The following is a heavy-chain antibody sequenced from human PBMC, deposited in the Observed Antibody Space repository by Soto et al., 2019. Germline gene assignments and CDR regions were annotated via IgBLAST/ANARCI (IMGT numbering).Heavy chain of an antibody. CDR1: GFTFSSYS. J-gene: IGHJ4*02. D-gene: IGHD3-22*01. V-gene: IGHV3-21*01. CDR3: AREDYYDSSGRSCY. CDR2: ISSSSYI. Sequence: PGGSLRLSCAPSGFTFSSYSMNWVRQAPGKGVEWVSSISSSSYIYYADSVKGRFTISRDNAKNSLYLQMNSLRAEDKAVYYCAREDYYDSSGRSCYLGQGTMVPVSS.